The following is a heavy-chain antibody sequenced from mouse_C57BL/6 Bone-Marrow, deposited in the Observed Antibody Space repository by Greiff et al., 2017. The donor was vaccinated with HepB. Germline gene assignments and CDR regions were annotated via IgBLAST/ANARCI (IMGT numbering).Heavy chain of an antibody. CDR2: INYDGSST. D-gene: IGHD1-1*01. Sequence: EVQLMESEGGLVQPGSSMKLSCTASGFTFSDYYMAWVRQVPEKGLEWVANINYDGSSTYYLDSLKSRFIISRDNAKNILYLQMSSLKSEDTATYYCAREGLYYGSSIAYWGQGTLVTVSA. J-gene: IGHJ3*01. V-gene: IGHV5-16*01. CDR1: GFTFSDYY. CDR3: AREGLYYGSSIAY.